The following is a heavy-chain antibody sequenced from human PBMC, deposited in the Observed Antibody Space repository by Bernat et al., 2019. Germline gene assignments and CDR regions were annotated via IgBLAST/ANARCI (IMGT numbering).Heavy chain of an antibody. CDR3: VKLPHGDYVPY. V-gene: IGHV3-23*01. CDR2: ITSSAGNT. CDR1: GFTFSSYA. Sequence: EVQLLESGGGLVQPGGSLRLSCAASGFTFSSYAMSWVRQAPGKGLEWVSAITSSAGNTYYADYVKGRFIISRDNSRNTLSLQMNSLRAEDTAIYYCVKLPHGDYVPYWGQGTMVTVSS. D-gene: IGHD4-17*01. J-gene: IGHJ4*02.